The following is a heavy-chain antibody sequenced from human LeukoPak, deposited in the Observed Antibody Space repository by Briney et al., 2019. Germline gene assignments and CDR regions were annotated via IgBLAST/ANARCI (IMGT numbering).Heavy chain of an antibody. D-gene: IGHD6-19*01. CDR1: GYTFTGYY. CDR2: INPNSGGT. V-gene: IGHV1-2*06. CDR3: ARETSSGWYST. J-gene: IGHJ5*02. Sequence: ASVKVSCKASGYTFTGYYMHWVRQAPGQGLEWMGRINPNSGGTNYAQKFQGRVTMTRDTSISIAYVELSRLRSDDTAVYYCARETSSGWYSTWGQGTLVTVSS.